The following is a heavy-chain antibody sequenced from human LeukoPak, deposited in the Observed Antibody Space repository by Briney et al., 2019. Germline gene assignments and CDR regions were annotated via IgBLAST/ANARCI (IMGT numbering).Heavy chain of an antibody. D-gene: IGHD3-10*01. J-gene: IGHJ4*02. CDR1: GGSISSSSYY. CDR2: VYYSGST. CDR3: ARSMVRGVTTTDY. Sequence: SETLSLTCTVSGGSISSSSYYWGWIRQPPGKGLEWIGSVYYSGSTYYNPSLKSRVTISVDTSKNQFSLKLSSVTAADTAVYCCARSMVRGVTTTDYWGQGTLVTVSS. V-gene: IGHV4-39*01.